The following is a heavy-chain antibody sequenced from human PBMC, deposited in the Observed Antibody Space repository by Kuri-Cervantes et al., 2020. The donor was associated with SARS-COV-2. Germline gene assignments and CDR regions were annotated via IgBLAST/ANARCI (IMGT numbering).Heavy chain of an antibody. J-gene: IGHJ4*02. V-gene: IGHV3-11*01. CDR1: GFTFRDYY. CDR2: ISSSDSTT. CDR3: SRDQVSAAGTANY. D-gene: IGHD6-13*01. Sequence: GGSLRLSCVASGFTFRDYYMSWIRQAPGKGLEWISYISSSDSTTYYADSVKGRFTISRDNAKRTLFLQMNSLRDDDTAVYYCSRDQVSAAGTANYWGQGALVTVSS.